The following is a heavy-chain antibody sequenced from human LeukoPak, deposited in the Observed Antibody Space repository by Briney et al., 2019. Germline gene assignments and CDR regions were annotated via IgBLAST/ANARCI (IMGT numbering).Heavy chain of an antibody. J-gene: IGHJ5*02. CDR2: INHSGST. Sequence: PSQTLSLTCTVSGGSISSGGYYWSWIRQPPGKGLEWIGEINHSGSTNYNPSLKSRVTISVDTSKNQFSLKLSSVTAADTAVYYCARMLLPLLWFGRPGRTWFDPWGQGTLVTVSS. CDR3: ARMLLPLLWFGRPGRTWFDP. V-gene: IGHV4-30-2*01. CDR1: GGSISSGGYY. D-gene: IGHD3-10*01.